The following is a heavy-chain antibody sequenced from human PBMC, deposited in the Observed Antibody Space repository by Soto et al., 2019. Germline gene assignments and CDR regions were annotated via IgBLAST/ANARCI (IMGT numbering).Heavy chain of an antibody. J-gene: IGHJ2*01. V-gene: IGHV4-59*01. CDR3: ARAPIVVVVAADYWYFDL. CDR2: IYYSGST. CDR1: GGSISSYY. D-gene: IGHD2-15*01. Sequence: QVQLQESGPGLVKPSETLSLTCTVSGGSISSYYWSWIRQPPGKGLEWIGYIYYSGSTNYNPSLKSRVTISVDTSKNQFSPKLSSVTAADTAVYYCARAPIVVVVAADYWYFDLWGRGTLVTVSS.